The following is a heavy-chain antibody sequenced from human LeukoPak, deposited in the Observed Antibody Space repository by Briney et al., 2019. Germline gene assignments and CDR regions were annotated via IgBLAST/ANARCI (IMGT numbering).Heavy chain of an antibody. CDR1: GFTFSSYG. D-gene: IGHD3-3*02. J-gene: IGHJ4*02. CDR2: ISYDGSNK. Sequence: GGSLRLSCAASGFTFSSYGMHLVRQAPGKGLEWVAVISYDGSNKYYADSVKGRFTISRDNSKNTLYLQMNSLRAEDTAVYYCAKVAAFFHFDYWGQGTLVTVSS. V-gene: IGHV3-30*18. CDR3: AKVAAFFHFDY.